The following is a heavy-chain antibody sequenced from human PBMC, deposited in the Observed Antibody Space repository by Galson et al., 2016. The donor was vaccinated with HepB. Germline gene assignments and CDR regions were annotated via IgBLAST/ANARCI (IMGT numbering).Heavy chain of an antibody. CDR1: GFTFRSYD. J-gene: IGHJ4*01. CDR3: ARDNRSAKLPYYYDY. V-gene: IGHV3-13*04. CDR2: IGSAGDT. Sequence: SLRLSCAVSGFTFRSYDMHWVRQVTGKGLEWVAAIGSAGDTYYRGSVKGRFAISRDNSKNVLYLHMSSLRAGDTAVYYCARDNRSAKLPYYYDYWGQGTLITVSS. D-gene: IGHD4-23*01.